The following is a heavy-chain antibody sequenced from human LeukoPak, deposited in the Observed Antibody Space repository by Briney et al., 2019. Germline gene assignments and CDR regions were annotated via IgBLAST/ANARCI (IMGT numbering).Heavy chain of an antibody. CDR3: ARGGAPVVPAAMDFNY. D-gene: IGHD2-2*01. J-gene: IGHJ4*02. Sequence: GGSLRLSCAASGFTFSSYSINWVRQAPGKGLEWVSSISSSSSYIYYADSVKGRFTISRDNAKNSLYLQMNSLRAEDTAVYYCARGGAPVVPAAMDFNYWGQGTLVTVSS. CDR1: GFTFSSYS. CDR2: ISSSSSYI. V-gene: IGHV3-21*01.